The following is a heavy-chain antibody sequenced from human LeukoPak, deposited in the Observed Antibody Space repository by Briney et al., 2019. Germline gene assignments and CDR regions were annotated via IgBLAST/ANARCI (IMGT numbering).Heavy chain of an antibody. Sequence: ASVKVSCKASGYTFTSYYMHWARQAPGQGLEWMGIINPSGGSTNYAQKFQGRVTMTRDTSTSTVYMELSSLRSEDTAVYYCAGGRRDGRIDYWGQGTLVTVSS. CDR2: INPSGGST. J-gene: IGHJ4*02. D-gene: IGHD5-24*01. V-gene: IGHV1-46*01. CDR1: GYTFTSYY. CDR3: AGGRRDGRIDY.